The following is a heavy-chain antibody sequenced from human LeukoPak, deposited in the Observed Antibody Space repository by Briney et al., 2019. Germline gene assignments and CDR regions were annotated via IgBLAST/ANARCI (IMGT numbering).Heavy chain of an antibody. Sequence: GGSLRLSCAASGFTFSSYWMHWARQAPGKGLVWASHINSDGSSTSYADSVKGRFTISRDNAKNTVYLQMNSLRVEDTAVYYCARDRQYDMDVWGQGTTVTVSS. V-gene: IGHV3-74*01. CDR1: GFTFSSYW. J-gene: IGHJ6*02. CDR3: ARDRQYDMDV. CDR2: INSDGSST.